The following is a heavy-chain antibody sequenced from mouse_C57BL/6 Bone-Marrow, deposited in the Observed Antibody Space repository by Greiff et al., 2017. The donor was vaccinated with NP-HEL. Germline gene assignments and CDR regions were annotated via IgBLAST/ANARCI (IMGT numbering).Heavy chain of an antibody. J-gene: IGHJ3*01. Sequence: EVKLMESGAELVRPGASVKLSCTASGFNIKDDYMHWVKQRPEQGLEWIGWIDPENGDTEYASKFQGKATITADTSSNTAYLQLSSLTSEDTAVYYCTTVPYGNYPAWFAYWGQGTLVTVSA. CDR1: GFNIKDDY. CDR2: IDPENGDT. D-gene: IGHD2-1*01. V-gene: IGHV14-4*01. CDR3: TTVPYGNYPAWFAY.